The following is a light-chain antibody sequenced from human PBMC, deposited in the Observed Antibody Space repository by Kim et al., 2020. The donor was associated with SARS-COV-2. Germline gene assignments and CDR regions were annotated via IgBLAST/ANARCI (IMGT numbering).Light chain of an antibody. CDR1: QSVSSD. CDR3: QQYNNWPYT. J-gene: IGKJ2*01. CDR2: GAS. V-gene: IGKV3-15*01. Sequence: SVSPGARATLSCRASQSVSSDFAWYQQKPGQAPRLLIYGASTRATGIPARFSGSGSGTEFTLTIGSLQSEDFAVYYCQQYNNWPYTFGQGTKLEI.